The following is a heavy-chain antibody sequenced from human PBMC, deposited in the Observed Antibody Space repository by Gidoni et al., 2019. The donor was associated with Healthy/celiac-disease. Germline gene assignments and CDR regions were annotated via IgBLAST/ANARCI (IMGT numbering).Heavy chain of an antibody. J-gene: IGHJ5*02. D-gene: IGHD6-13*01. CDR3: ARFGSSWPNWFDP. CDR1: GGSISSSSYY. CDR2: IYSSGCT. V-gene: IGHV4-39*01. Sequence: QLQLPESGPGLVKPSETLSLTCTVSGGSISSSSYYWGWIRKPPGKVLEWIGSIYSSGCTYYNPSLKSRVTISVDTSKIQFSLKLSSVTAADTAVYYCARFGSSWPNWFDPWGQGTLVTVSS.